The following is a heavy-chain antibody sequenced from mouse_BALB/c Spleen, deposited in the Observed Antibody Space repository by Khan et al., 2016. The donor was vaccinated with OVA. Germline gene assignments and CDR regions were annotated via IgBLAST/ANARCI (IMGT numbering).Heavy chain of an antibody. J-gene: IGHJ4*01. D-gene: IGHD2-3*01. CDR1: GFSLTSYG. Sequence: VQLKESGPGLVAPSQSLSITCTVSGFSLTSYGIHWVRQPPGKGLEWLGVIWAGGSTNYNSALMSRLSISKDNSKSQVFLKMNSLQTDDTAMHYCARGDGYYEDAMDYWGQEPQSPSPQ. V-gene: IGHV2-9*02. CDR2: IWAGGST. CDR3: ARGDGYYEDAMDY.